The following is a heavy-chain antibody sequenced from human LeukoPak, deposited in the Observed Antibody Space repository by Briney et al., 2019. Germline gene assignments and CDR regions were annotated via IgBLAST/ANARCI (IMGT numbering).Heavy chain of an antibody. CDR1: DFTFSSSG. Sequence: GGSLRLSCAASDFTFSSSGMTWVRQAPGKGLEWVSFIFSSSTYIYYTDSVKGRFTISRDNARNSLYLQMDNLGAEDTGVYYCARDFYDGFALDYWGQGTLVTVSS. J-gene: IGHJ4*02. D-gene: IGHD2/OR15-2a*01. CDR3: ARDFYDGFALDY. V-gene: IGHV3-21*03. CDR2: IFSSSTYI.